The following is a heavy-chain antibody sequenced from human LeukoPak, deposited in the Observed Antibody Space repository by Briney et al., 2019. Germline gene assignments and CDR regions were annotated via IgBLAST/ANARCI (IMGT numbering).Heavy chain of an antibody. CDR2: IKQDGSEK. CDR1: GFTFSSYA. D-gene: IGHD3-16*01. CDR3: ARVRGLANFDY. Sequence: PGGSLRLSCAASGFTFSSYAMSWVRQAPGKGLEWVANIKQDGSEKNYVDSVKGRFTISRDNAKNSLHLQMNSLRAEDTAVYYCARVRGLANFDYWGQGTLVTVSS. V-gene: IGHV3-7*01. J-gene: IGHJ4*02.